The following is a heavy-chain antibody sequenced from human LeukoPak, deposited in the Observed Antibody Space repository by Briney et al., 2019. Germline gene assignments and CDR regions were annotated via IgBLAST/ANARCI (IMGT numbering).Heavy chain of an antibody. D-gene: IGHD2-2*01. CDR1: GYTFTTYG. CDR2: ISAYNGDT. Sequence: GASVKVSCKTSGYTFTTYGINWVRQAPGQGLEWMGWISAYNGDTDYAQKLQDRVTLTRDTSTSTAFMELRSLRSDDTAVYYCARDSCSSNKCPFDSWGQGTLVTVSS. V-gene: IGHV1-18*01. CDR3: ARDSCSSNKCPFDS. J-gene: IGHJ4*02.